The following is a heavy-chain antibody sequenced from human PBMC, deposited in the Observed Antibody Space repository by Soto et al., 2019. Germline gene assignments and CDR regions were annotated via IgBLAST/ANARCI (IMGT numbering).Heavy chain of an antibody. V-gene: IGHV3-30*01. D-gene: IGHD3-22*01. CDR3: ARGEEDSRGYYYKEEGREG. Sequence: SLLLSFSASFFPFSSYAMHFFRHSPFQGLSFVSVLSSSFSNKYYADSVKGRFTISRDNYKNTVYLQMTSLRAEDKDVYYCARGEEDSRGYYYKEEGREGGGKG. CDR1: FFPFSSYA. CDR2: LSSSFSNK. J-gene: IGHJ6*03.